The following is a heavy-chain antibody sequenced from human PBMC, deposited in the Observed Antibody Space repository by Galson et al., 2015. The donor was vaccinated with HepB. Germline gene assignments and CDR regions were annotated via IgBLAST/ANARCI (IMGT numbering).Heavy chain of an antibody. V-gene: IGHV3-23*01. J-gene: IGHJ4*02. D-gene: IGHD3-16*02. CDR2: ISGSDGTT. CDR3: AKTSGQSPILGIIALYYFDS. CDR1: GFTFSDYY. Sequence: SLRLSCAASGFTFSDYYMRWVRQAPGKGLEWVSGISGSDGTTYYADSVKGRFTISRDNSKNTLYLQMNSLTAEDTAVYYCAKTSGQSPILGIIALYYFDSWGQGTRVCVSS.